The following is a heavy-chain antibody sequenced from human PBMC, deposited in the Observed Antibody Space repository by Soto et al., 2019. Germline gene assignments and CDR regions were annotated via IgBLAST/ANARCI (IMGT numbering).Heavy chain of an antibody. CDR1: GYSISSGYH. Sequence: SETLSLTCAVSGYSISSGYHWGWIRQPPGKGLEWLGGVHHSGSTYYNPSLKSRLTISVDKSKNQFSLNLTSVTAADTAVYYCARQDRVVVEGRWFEPWGQGTLVTVS. CDR3: ARQDRVVVEGRWFEP. V-gene: IGHV4-38-2*01. J-gene: IGHJ5*02. D-gene: IGHD2-15*01. CDR2: VHHSGST.